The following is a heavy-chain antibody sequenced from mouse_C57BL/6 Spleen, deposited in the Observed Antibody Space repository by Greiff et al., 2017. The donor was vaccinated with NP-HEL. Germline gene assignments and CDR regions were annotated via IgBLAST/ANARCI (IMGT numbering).Heavy chain of an antibody. V-gene: IGHV1-39*01. CDR2: INPNYGTT. D-gene: IGHD1-1*01. CDR1: GYSFTDYN. J-gene: IGHJ2*01. CDR3: ARHYYGSSYYFDY. Sequence: EVQLLQSGPELVKPGASVKMSCKASGYSFTDYNMNWVKQSNGKSLEWIGVINPNYGTTSYNQKFKGKATLTVDQSSSTAYMQLNSLTSEDSAVYYCARHYYGSSYYFDYWGQGTTLTVSS.